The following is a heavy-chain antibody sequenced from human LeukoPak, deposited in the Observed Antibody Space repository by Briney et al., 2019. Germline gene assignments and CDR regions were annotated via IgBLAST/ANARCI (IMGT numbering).Heavy chain of an antibody. CDR1: GYTFTSYG. CDR2: ISAYNGNT. Sequence: ASVKVSCKAPGYTFTSYGINWVRQAPGQGLEWMGWISAYNGNTNYAQKLQGRVTMTTDTSTSTAYMELSSLRSEDTAVYYCARGGDGYSISGANWYFDLWGRGTLVTVSS. D-gene: IGHD5-24*01. V-gene: IGHV1-18*01. J-gene: IGHJ2*01. CDR3: ARGGDGYSISGANWYFDL.